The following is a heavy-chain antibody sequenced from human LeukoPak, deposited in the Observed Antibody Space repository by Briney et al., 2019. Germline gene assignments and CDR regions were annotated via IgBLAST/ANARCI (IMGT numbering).Heavy chain of an antibody. CDR2: IYYSGST. J-gene: IGHJ4*02. CDR3: AIHSTDYYFDY. V-gene: IGHV4-39*07. Sequence: SETLSLTCTVSGGSISSSSYYWGWIRQPPGKGLEWIGSIYYSGSTYYNPSLKSRVTISVDTSKNQFSLKLSSVTAADTAVYYCAIHSTDYYFDYWGQGTLVTVSS. CDR1: GGSISSSSYY.